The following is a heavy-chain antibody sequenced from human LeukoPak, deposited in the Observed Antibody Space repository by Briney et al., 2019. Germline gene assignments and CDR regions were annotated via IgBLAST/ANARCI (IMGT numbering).Heavy chain of an antibody. V-gene: IGHV3-23*01. CDR2: ISGSGGRT. Sequence: GGSLRLSCAASGFTFSSCAMSWVRQAPGKGLEWVSAISGSGGRTYYADSVKGRFTISRDNSKNTLYLQMDSLRAEDTAVYYCAKPTYYYDSSGYYGFDYWGQGTLVTVSS. D-gene: IGHD3-22*01. CDR1: GFTFSSCA. CDR3: AKPTYYYDSSGYYGFDY. J-gene: IGHJ4*02.